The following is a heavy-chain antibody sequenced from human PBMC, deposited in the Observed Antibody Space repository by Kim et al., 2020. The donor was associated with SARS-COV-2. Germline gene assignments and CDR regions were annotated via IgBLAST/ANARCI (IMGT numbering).Heavy chain of an antibody. D-gene: IGHD6-6*01. CDR3: ATRTFDDSSSTYYMDV. CDR2: IYYSGST. CDR1: GGSISSSSYY. Sequence: SETLSLTCTVSGGSISSSSYYWGWIRQPPGKGLEWIGSIYYSGSTYYNPSLKSRVTISVDTSKNQFSLKLSSVTAADTAVYYCATRTFDDSSSTYYMDVWGKGTTVTVSS. J-gene: IGHJ6*03. V-gene: IGHV4-39*01.